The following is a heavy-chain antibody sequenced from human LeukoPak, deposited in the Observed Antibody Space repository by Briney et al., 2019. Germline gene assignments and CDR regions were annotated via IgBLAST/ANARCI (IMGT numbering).Heavy chain of an antibody. CDR2: IYHSGRP. D-gene: IGHD6-19*01. J-gene: IGHJ4*02. CDR3: ARLHESGWYFDY. V-gene: IGHV4-38-2*02. Sequence: SETLSLTCTVSGYSISSGYYWGWVRQPPGKGLEWIGSIYHSGRPYYNPSLKSRVTMSVDTSKNQFSLKLSSVTAADTAVYYCARLHESGWYFDYWGQGTLVTVSS. CDR1: GYSISSGYY.